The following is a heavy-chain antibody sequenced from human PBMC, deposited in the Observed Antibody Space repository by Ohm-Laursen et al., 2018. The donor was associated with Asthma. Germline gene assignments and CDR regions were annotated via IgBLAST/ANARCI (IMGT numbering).Heavy chain of an antibody. V-gene: IGHV3-30-3*01. CDR2: ISYDGSNK. Sequence: SLRLSCAASGFTFSSYSMNWVRQAPGRGLEWVAVISYDGSNKYYADSVKGRFTISRDNSKNTLYLQMNSRRDDDTALYYCARIGPEWELPGREYSLIHWGQGTLVTVSS. CDR1: GFTFSSYS. CDR3: ARIGPEWELPGREYSLIH. J-gene: IGHJ4*02. D-gene: IGHD1-26*01.